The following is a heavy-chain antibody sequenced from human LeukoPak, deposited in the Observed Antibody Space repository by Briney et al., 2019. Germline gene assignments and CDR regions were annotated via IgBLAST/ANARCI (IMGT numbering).Heavy chain of an antibody. J-gene: IGHJ4*02. D-gene: IGHD6-13*01. Sequence: GGSLRLSCAASGFTFSSYAMHWVRQAPGKGLEWVAFIRYDGSNKYYADSVKGRFTISRDNSKNTLYLQMNSLRAEDTAVYYCAKRMGPSIAAADLDYWGQGTLVTVSS. CDR2: IRYDGSNK. CDR3: AKRMGPSIAAADLDY. CDR1: GFTFSSYA. V-gene: IGHV3-30*02.